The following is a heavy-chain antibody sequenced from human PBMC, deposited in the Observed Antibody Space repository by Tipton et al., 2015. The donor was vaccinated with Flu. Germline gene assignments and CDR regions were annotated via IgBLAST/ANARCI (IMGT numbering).Heavy chain of an antibody. CDR3: VRERNGYFEY. CDR2: IYPGDSKT. CDR1: GYTFSSYW. V-gene: IGHV5-51*03. J-gene: IGHJ4*02. D-gene: IGHD5-24*01. Sequence: QLVQSGAEVKKPGEPVKISCEGSGYTFSSYWIAWVRQMPGKGLEWMGIIYPGDSKTKFSPSFQGQVTISADKSISTTYLQWSSLKASDTAMYYCVRERNGYFEYWGQGTLVTVSS.